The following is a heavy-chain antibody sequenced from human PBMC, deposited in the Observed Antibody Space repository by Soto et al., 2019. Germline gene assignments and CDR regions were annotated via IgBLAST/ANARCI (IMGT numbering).Heavy chain of an antibody. CDR2: VNPRDSDT. CDR1: GYSFTTYW. CDR3: ARQSNANGGDH. J-gene: IGHJ4*02. D-gene: IGHD3-10*01. V-gene: IGHV5-51*01. Sequence: GESLKISCXVSGYSFTTYWIGWVRQMPGKGLEWMGIVNPRDSDTRYSPSFQGQVTISADKSINTAYLQWRSLEASDTAMYYCARQSNANGGDHWGQGTLVTVSS.